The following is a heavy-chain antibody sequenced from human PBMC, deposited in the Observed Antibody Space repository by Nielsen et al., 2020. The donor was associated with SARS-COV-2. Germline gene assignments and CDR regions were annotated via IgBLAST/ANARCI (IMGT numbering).Heavy chain of an antibody. CDR2: INQDGSTT. J-gene: IGHJ3*01. V-gene: IGHV3-74*01. CDR1: GFSFSTYW. Sequence: GGSLRLSCAASGFSFSTYWMHWVRQAPGKGLVWVSRINQDGSTTNYGDSVQGRFTISRDNARNTLYLQMSGLRAEDTGVYYCAKNYYDSTGPLGAFDVWGQGTMVTVSS. D-gene: IGHD3-22*01. CDR3: AKNYYDSTGPLGAFDV.